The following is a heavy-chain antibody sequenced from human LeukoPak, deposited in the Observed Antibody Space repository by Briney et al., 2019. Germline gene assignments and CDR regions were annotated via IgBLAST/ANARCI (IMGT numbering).Heavy chain of an antibody. CDR3: ARDIYDSSGYYFSDY. D-gene: IGHD3-22*01. Sequence: PGGSLRLSCAASRFTFSSYSMNWVRQAPGKGLEWVSYISSSSSTIYYADSVKGRFTISRDNAKNSLYLQMNSLRAEDTAVYYCARDIYDSSGYYFSDYWGQGTLVTVSS. J-gene: IGHJ4*02. V-gene: IGHV3-48*01. CDR2: ISSSSSTI. CDR1: RFTFSSYS.